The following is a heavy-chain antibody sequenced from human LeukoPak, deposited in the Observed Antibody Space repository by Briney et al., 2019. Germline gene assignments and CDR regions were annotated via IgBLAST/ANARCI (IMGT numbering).Heavy chain of an antibody. V-gene: IGHV3-30*18. D-gene: IGHD1-20*01. CDR2: ISYDGINK. CDR3: AKDWGISGTTGWMFEY. CDR1: GXTFSSYG. Sequence: GGSLRLSCAASGXTFSSYGMHWVRQAPGKGLEWVAVISYDGINKYYADSVKGRFTISRDNSKNTLSLQMNSLRVEDTAVYYCAKDWGISGTTGWMFEYWGQGTLVTVSS. J-gene: IGHJ4*02.